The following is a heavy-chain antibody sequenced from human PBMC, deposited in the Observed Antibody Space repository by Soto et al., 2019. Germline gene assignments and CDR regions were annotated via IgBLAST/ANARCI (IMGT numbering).Heavy chain of an antibody. Sequence: ASVKVSCKASGYTFTSYAMHWVRQAPGQRLEWMGWINAGNGNTKYSQKFQGRVTITRDTSASTAYMELSSLRSEDTAVYYCACGNCTSGSIKPADYWGQGTQVTVSS. J-gene: IGHJ4*02. D-gene: IGHD2-8*01. CDR1: GYTFTSYA. V-gene: IGHV1-3*01. CDR2: INAGNGNT. CDR3: ACGNCTSGSIKPADY.